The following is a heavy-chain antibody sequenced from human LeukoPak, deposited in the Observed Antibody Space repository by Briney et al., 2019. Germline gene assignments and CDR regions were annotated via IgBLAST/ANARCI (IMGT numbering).Heavy chain of an antibody. V-gene: IGHV3-48*01. D-gene: IGHD6-13*01. Sequence: PGGSLRLSCAASGFTFSSYSINWVRQAPGKGLEWVSYISPTSSTIYYADSVKGRFTISRDNAKNSLYLQMNSLRAEDTAVYYCARDPDSSSWDGWFDPWGQGTLVTVSS. J-gene: IGHJ5*02. CDR1: GFTFSSYS. CDR3: ARDPDSSSWDGWFDP. CDR2: ISPTSSTI.